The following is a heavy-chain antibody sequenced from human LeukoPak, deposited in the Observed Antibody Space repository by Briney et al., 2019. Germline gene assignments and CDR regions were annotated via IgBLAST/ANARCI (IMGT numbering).Heavy chain of an antibody. J-gene: IGHJ5*02. CDR1: GLTFTNAW. Sequence: GGSVRLSCAASGLTFTNAWTTWVRQAPGKGLEWVGHIKGISDDGTIDYAASVKGRFTISRDDSGDTVFLQMNSLKIEDTGVYFGSAAWRVPWGQGTLVIVSS. CDR2: IKGISDDGTI. D-gene: IGHD3-3*01. CDR3: SAAWRVP. V-gene: IGHV3-15*01.